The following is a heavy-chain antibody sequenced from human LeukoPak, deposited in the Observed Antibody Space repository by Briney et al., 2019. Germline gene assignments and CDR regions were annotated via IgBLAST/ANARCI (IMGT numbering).Heavy chain of an antibody. Sequence: GGSLRLSCAASGFTFSDYYMTWIHRAPGRGLEWISYINGSSSDTKYADSVKGRFTISTDNAKNALYLLMNSLRAEDTAVYYCARRGTTYCTVDSCHPNWFDPWGQGTLVTVSS. CDR1: GFTFSDYY. CDR3: ARRGTTYCTVDSCHPNWFDP. D-gene: IGHD2-15*01. CDR2: INGSSSDT. J-gene: IGHJ5*02. V-gene: IGHV3-11*03.